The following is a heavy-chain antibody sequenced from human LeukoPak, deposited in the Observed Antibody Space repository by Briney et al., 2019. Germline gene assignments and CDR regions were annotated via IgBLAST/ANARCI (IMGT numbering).Heavy chain of an antibody. CDR2: INPNSGGT. J-gene: IGHJ3*02. CDR1: EYTFTGYY. CDR3: ARRGLLWFGELVSAFDI. Sequence: ASVKVSCKASEYTFTGYYIHWVRQAPGQGLEWMGWINPNSGGTNYAQKFQGRVTMTRDTSISAAYMELSRLRSDDTAVYYCARRGLLWFGELVSAFDIWGQGTMVTVSS. V-gene: IGHV1-2*02. D-gene: IGHD3-10*01.